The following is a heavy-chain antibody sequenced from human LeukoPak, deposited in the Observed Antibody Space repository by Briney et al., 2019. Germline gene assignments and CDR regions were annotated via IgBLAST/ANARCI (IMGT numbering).Heavy chain of an antibody. Sequence: PGRSLRLSCAASGFTFSSSAMQWVRQAPGKGLEWVAVISYDGSKKYYADSVKGRFTISRDDSKNTLYLQMNSLRGEDTAVYYGARSRSASTSGWYDYFDYWGRGTLVTVSS. J-gene: IGHJ4*02. D-gene: IGHD6-19*01. CDR2: ISYDGSKK. V-gene: IGHV3-30*04. CDR3: ARSRSASTSGWYDYFDY. CDR1: GFTFSSSA.